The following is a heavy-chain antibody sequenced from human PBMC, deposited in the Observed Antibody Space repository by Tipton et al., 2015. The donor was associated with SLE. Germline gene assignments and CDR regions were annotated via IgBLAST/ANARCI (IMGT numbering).Heavy chain of an antibody. CDR2: INHSGST. D-gene: IGHD2-2*01. Sequence: TLSLTCTVSGGSISSSSYYWSWIRQPPGKGLEWIGEINHSGSTNYNPSLKSRVTISVDTSKNQFSLKLSSVTAADTAVYYCARRSSTSPDAFDIWGQGTMVTVSS. J-gene: IGHJ3*02. CDR1: GGSISSSSYY. CDR3: ARRSSTSPDAFDI. V-gene: IGHV4-39*07.